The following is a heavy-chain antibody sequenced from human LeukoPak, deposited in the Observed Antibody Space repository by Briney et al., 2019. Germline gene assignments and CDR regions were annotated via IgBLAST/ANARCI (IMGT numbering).Heavy chain of an antibody. CDR1: GFTFSSYG. D-gene: IGHD3-22*01. Sequence: GGSLRLSCAASGFTFSSYGMHWVRQAPGKGLEWVAFIRYDGSNKYYADSVKGRFTISRDNSKNTLYLQMNSLRAEDTAVYYCATFTYYYDSSGYSQGDYLGQGNLVNVSS. V-gene: IGHV3-30*02. CDR3: ATFTYYYDSSGYSQGDY. J-gene: IGHJ4*02. CDR2: IRYDGSNK.